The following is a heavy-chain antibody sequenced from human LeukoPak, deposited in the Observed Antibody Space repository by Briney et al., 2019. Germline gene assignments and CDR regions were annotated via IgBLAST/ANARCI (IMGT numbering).Heavy chain of an antibody. CDR1: GYSISSGYY. J-gene: IGHJ5*02. D-gene: IGHD5-18*01. CDR3: ARSDTAMVTGWFDP. V-gene: IGHV4-38-2*02. CDR2: IYHSGST. Sequence: SETLSLTCTVSGYSISSGYYWGWIRQPPGKGLEWIGSIYHSGSTYYNPSLKSRVTISVDTSKDQFSLKLSSVTAADTAVYYCARSDTAMVTGWFDPWGQGTLVTVSS.